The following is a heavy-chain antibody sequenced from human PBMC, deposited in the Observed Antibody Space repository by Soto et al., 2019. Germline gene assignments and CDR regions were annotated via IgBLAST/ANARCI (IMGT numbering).Heavy chain of an antibody. V-gene: IGHV4-34*01. CDR1: GGSFSGYY. D-gene: IGHD1-26*01. CDR3: ARGPFCIGGSSPVRWRDWFDP. Sequence: PSETLSLTCAVYGGSFSGYYWSWIRQPPGKGLEWIGEINHSGSTNYNPSLKSRVTISVDTSKNQFSLKLSSVTAADTAVYYCARGPFCIGGSSPVRWRDWFDPWGQGTLVTVSS. J-gene: IGHJ5*02. CDR2: INHSGST.